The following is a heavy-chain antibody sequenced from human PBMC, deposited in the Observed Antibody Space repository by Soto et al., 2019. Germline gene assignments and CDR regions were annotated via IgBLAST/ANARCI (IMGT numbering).Heavy chain of an antibody. J-gene: IGHJ4*02. V-gene: IGHV4-34*01. Sequence: SETLSLTCAVYGGSFSGYYWSWIRQPPGKGLEWIGEINHSGSTNYNPSLKSRVTISVDTSKNQFSLKLSSVTAADTAVYYCARGPGIFPSREGYYFDYWGQGTLVTVSS. D-gene: IGHD2-15*01. CDR1: GGSFSGYY. CDR3: ARGPGIFPSREGYYFDY. CDR2: INHSGST.